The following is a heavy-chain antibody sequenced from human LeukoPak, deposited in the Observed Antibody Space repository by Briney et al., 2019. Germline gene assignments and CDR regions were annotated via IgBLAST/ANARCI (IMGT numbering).Heavy chain of an antibody. CDR3: ARDIVGATPDDY. V-gene: IGHV1-8*01. CDR1: GYTFTSYD. Sequence: GASVKVSCKASGYTFTSYDINWVRQATGQGLEWMGWMNPNSGNTGYAQKFQGRVTMTRNTSISTAYMELSSLRSEDTAVYHCARDIVGATPDDYWGQGTLVTVSS. CDR2: MNPNSGNT. D-gene: IGHD1-26*01. J-gene: IGHJ4*02.